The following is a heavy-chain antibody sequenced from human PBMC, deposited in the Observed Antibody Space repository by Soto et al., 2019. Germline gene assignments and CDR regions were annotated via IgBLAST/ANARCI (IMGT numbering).Heavy chain of an antibody. CDR3: ARGVLGSSSQYFQH. J-gene: IGHJ1*01. CDR1: GFTFSSFD. V-gene: IGHV3-13*01. CDR2: IGTAGDT. Sequence: GGSLRLSCAASGFTFSSFDMHWVRQATGKGLEWVSAIGTAGDTYYPGSMKGRFTISRENAKNSLYLQMNSLRAGDTAVYYCARGVLGSSSQYFQHWGQGTLVTVSS. D-gene: IGHD6-6*01.